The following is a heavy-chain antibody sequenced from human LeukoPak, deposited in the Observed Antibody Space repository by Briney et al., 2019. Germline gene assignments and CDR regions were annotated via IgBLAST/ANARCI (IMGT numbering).Heavy chain of an antibody. V-gene: IGHV1-2*04. CDR3: ARDRITMIVVVTPDFDY. J-gene: IGHJ4*02. Sequence: ASVKVSCKASGYTFTGYYMHWVRQTPGQGLEWMGWINPNSGGTNYAQKFQGWVTMTRDTSISTAYMELSRLRSDDTAVYYCARDRITMIVVVTPDFDYWGQGTLVTVSS. CDR1: GYTFTGYY. CDR2: INPNSGGT. D-gene: IGHD3-22*01.